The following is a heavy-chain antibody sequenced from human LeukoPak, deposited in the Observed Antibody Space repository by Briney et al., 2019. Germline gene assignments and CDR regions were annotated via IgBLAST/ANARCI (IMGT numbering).Heavy chain of an antibody. Sequence: GRTLRLSCGASGLTFSSYGMHWVRQAPGKGLEWVGFIWYDGSNKYYADSVKGRFTISRDNSKNTLYLQMNSLRAEDTAVYYCARDNYYDSSGYCAHWGQGTLVTVSS. CDR2: IWYDGSNK. J-gene: IGHJ4*02. V-gene: IGHV3-33*01. CDR1: GLTFSSYG. D-gene: IGHD3-22*01. CDR3: ARDNYYDSSGYCAH.